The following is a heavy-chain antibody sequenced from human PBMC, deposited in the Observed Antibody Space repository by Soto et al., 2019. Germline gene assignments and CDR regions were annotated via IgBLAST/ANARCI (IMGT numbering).Heavy chain of an antibody. Sequence: QVQLVASGGGVVQPGRSLRLSCAASGFTFSSYAMHWVRQAPGKGLEWVAVISYDGSNKYYADSVKGRFTISRDNSKNTLYLQMNSLRAEDTAVYYCARDPKYSSSWYYFDYWGQGTLVTVSS. CDR2: ISYDGSNK. CDR3: ARDPKYSSSWYYFDY. D-gene: IGHD6-13*01. V-gene: IGHV3-30-3*01. J-gene: IGHJ4*02. CDR1: GFTFSSYA.